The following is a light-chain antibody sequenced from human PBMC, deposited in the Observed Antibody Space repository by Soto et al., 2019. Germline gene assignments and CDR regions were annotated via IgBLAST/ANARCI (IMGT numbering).Light chain of an antibody. J-gene: IGKJ1*01. CDR1: QSVSSN. V-gene: IGKV3-15*01. CDR2: GAS. CDR3: QQYNNWPPAIT. Sequence: IVRTQSPATLSVSPGERATLSCRASQSVSSNLAWYQQKPGQAPRLLLYGASARATGIPARFSVSGSGTEFTLTISSLQSEDFAVYYCQQYNNWPPAITFGQGTKVDIK.